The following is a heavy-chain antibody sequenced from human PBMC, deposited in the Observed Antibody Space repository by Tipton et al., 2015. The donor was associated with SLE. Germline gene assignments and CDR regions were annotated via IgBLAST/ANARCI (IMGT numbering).Heavy chain of an antibody. Sequence: SLRLSCAASGFTFSSYCMHWVRQAPGKGLEWVAVIWYDGSNKYYPYSVKGRFTISRDNSKNTLYLQMNSLRAEDRDVYYCAKGGLTTVTNWYFDLWGRGTLVTVSS. J-gene: IGHJ2*01. CDR1: GFTFSSYC. D-gene: IGHD4-17*01. V-gene: IGHV3-33*06. CDR2: IWYDGSNK. CDR3: AKGGLTTVTNWYFDL.